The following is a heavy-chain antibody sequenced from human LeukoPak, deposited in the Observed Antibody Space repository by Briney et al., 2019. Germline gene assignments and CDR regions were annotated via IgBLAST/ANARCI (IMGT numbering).Heavy chain of an antibody. CDR3: ARARYCSGTSCYHYYYYYYMDV. CDR2: IYYSGST. CDR1: GGSISSYY. J-gene: IGHJ6*03. D-gene: IGHD2-2*01. V-gene: IGHV4-59*08. Sequence: SETLSLTCTVSGGSISSYYWSWIRQPPGKGLEWIGYIYYSGSTNYNPSLKSRVTISVDTSKNQFSLKLSSVTAADTAVYYCARARYCSGTSCYHYYYYYYMDVWGKGTTVTVSS.